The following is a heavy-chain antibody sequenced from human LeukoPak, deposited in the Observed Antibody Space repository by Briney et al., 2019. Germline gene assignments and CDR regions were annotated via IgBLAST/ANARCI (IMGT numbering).Heavy chain of an antibody. D-gene: IGHD4-17*01. CDR1: GGTFSSYA. J-gene: IGHJ4*02. Sequence: ASVEVSCKASGGTFSSYAISWVRQAPGQGLEWMGRIIPIFGTANYAQKFQGRVTITTDESTSTAYMELSSLRSEDTAVYYCARDRHGDFDYWGQGTLVTVSS. CDR3: ARDRHGDFDY. CDR2: IIPIFGTA. V-gene: IGHV1-69*05.